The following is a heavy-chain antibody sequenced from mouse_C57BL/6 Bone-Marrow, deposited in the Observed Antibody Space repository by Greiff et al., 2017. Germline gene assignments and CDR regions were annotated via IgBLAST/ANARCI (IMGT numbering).Heavy chain of an antibody. CDR3: ARWGYPWFAY. V-gene: IGHV1-50*01. CDR2: IDPSDSST. J-gene: IGHJ3*01. Sequence: VQLQQPGAELVKPGASVKLSCKASGYTFTSYWMQWVKQRPGQGLEWIGEIDPSDSSTNYNQKFKGKATLTVDTSSSTAYMQLSSLTSEDSAVYYCARWGYPWFAYWGQGTLVTVSA. CDR1: GYTFTSYW.